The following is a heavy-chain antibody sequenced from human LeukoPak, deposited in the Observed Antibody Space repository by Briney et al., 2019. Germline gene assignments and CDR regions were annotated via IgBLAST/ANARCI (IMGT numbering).Heavy chain of an antibody. V-gene: IGHV3-23*01. CDR3: AKDPFSESDLDY. CDR2: ISGSGGST. D-gene: IGHD3-3*02. J-gene: IGHJ4*02. Sequence: GGSLRLSCAASGFTFSSYAMSWVRQAPGKGLEWVSAISGSGGSTYYADSVKGRFTISRDNSKHTLYLQMNSLRAEDTAVYYCAKDPFSESDLDYWGQGTLVTVSS. CDR1: GFTFSSYA.